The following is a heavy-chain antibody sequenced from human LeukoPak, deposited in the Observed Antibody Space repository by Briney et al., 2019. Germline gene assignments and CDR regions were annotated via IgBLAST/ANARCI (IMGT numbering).Heavy chain of an antibody. CDR2: IYYRGST. J-gene: IGHJ4*02. Sequence: PSETLSLTCSVSGGSVSGGNYYWCWIRQPPGKGLEWIGYIYYRGSTNYNPSLKSRVTISVDTSKNQLSLKLSSVTAADTAVYYCAREYGGGWYYYDWWGQGTLVTVSS. D-gene: IGHD6-19*01. CDR3: AREYGGGWYYYDW. CDR1: GGSVSGGNYY. V-gene: IGHV4-61*01.